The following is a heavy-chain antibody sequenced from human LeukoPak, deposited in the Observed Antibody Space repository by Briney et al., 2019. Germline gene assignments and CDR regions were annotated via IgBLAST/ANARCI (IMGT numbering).Heavy chain of an antibody. Sequence: ASVEVSCKAYGGTFRSHIFSWVRQAPGQGLEWMGWINPNSGGTNYAQKFQGRVTMTRDTSISTAYMELSRLRSDDTAVYYCARDLWNYYDSSGYYYFDYWGQGTLVTVSS. V-gene: IGHV1-2*02. J-gene: IGHJ4*02. CDR1: GGTFRSHI. CDR3: ARDLWNYYDSSGYYYFDY. CDR2: INPNSGGT. D-gene: IGHD3-22*01.